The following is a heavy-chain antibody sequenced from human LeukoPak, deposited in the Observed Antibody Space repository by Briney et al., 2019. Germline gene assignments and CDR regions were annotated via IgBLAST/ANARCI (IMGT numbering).Heavy chain of an antibody. D-gene: IGHD4-23*01. V-gene: IGHV3-74*03. J-gene: IGHJ1*01. Sequence: GGSLRLSCAASGFTFSSYWMHWVRQAPGKGLVWVSGTNTDGRSTMYADSVKGRFTIARDNAKNTLYLQMNSLRAEDTAVYYCYGANAEHWGQGTLVTVSS. CDR1: GFTFSSYW. CDR2: TNTDGRST. CDR3: YGANAEH.